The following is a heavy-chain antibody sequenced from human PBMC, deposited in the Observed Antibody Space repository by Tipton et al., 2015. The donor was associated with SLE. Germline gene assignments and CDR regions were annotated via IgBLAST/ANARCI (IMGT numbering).Heavy chain of an antibody. CDR2: INHSGST. CDR3: ARWGSVVLLAATPGGMDV. V-gene: IGHV4-34*01. J-gene: IGHJ6*02. Sequence: TLSLTCAVYGGSFSGYYWSWIRQPPGKGLEWIGEINHSGSTNYNPSLKSRVTISVDTSKNQFSLDLTSVTAADTAVYYCARWGSVVLLAATPGGMDVWGQGTTVTVSS. D-gene: IGHD2/OR15-2a*01. CDR1: GGSFSGYY.